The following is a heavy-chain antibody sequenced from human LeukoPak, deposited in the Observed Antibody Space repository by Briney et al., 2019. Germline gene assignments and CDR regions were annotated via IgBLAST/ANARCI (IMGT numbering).Heavy chain of an antibody. CDR3: ARESGGTYYEAFDI. D-gene: IGHD1-26*01. V-gene: IGHV3-7*01. Sequence: PGGSLRLSCAASGFTFSSYWMSWVRQAPGKGLEWVANIKQDGSEKFYVDSVKGRFTISRDNAKNSLFLQMNSLTAEDTAVYYCARESGGTYYEAFDIWGQGTMVTVSS. J-gene: IGHJ3*02. CDR2: IKQDGSEK. CDR1: GFTFSSYW.